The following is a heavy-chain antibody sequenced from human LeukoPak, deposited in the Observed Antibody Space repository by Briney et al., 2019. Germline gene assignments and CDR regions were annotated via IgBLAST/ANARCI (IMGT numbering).Heavy chain of an antibody. CDR3: ARRRIGRGYSGYDLSNPPDY. J-gene: IGHJ4*02. D-gene: IGHD5-12*01. CDR2: IKQDGSEK. Sequence: HTGGSLRLSCAVSGFSVSSNYMIWVRQAPGKGLEWVANIKQDGSEKYYVDSVKGRFTISRDNAKNSLYLQMNSLRAEDTAVYYCARRRIGRGYSGYDLSNPPDYWGQGTLVTVSS. CDR1: GFSVSSNY. V-gene: IGHV3-7*01.